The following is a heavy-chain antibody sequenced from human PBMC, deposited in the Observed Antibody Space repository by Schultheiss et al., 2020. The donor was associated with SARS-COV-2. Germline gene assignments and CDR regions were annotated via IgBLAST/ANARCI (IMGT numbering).Heavy chain of an antibody. V-gene: IGHV4-34*01. CDR2: INHSGKT. D-gene: IGHD2-15*01. CDR3: ATGEDGLLDY. Sequence: SQTLSLTCAVYGGSFSGYYWNWIRLTPGKGLEWIGDINHSGKTNYNPSLKNRVTISLDTSKKQFSLQLSSVTAADTAVYYCATGEDGLLDYWGQGTLVTVSS. CDR1: GGSFSGYY. J-gene: IGHJ4*02.